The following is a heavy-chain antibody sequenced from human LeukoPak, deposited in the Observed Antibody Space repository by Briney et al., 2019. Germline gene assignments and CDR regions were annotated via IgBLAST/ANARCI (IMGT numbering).Heavy chain of an antibody. CDR2: ISSSGSTI. V-gene: IGHV3-48*03. CDR3: ARGGIQLWLPLDY. CDR1: GFTFSSYE. Sequence: GGSLRLSCAASGFTFSSYEMNWVRQAPGKGLEWVSCISSSGSTIYYADSVKGRFTTSRDNAKNSLYLQMNSLRAEDTAVYYCARGGIQLWLPLDYWGQGTLVTVSS. D-gene: IGHD5-18*01. J-gene: IGHJ4*02.